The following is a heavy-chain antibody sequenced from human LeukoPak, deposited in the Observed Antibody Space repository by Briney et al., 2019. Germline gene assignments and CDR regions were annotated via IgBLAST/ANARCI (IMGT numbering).Heavy chain of an antibody. CDR2: IYHSGST. D-gene: IGHD5-18*01. CDR3: ARVPRPRLPVSTYRGAFFDY. J-gene: IGHJ4*02. Sequence: PSETLSLTCTVSGYSISSGYYWGWIRQPPGKGLEWIGSIYHSGSTYYNPSLKSRVTISVDTSKNQFSLKLSSVTAADTAVYYCARVPRPRLPVSTYRGAFFDYWAQGTQATVPS. V-gene: IGHV4-38-2*02. CDR1: GYSISSGYY.